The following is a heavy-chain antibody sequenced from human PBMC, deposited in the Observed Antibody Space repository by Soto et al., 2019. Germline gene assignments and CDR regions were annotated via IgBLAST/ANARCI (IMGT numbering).Heavy chain of an antibody. CDR2: ISYDGSNK. V-gene: IGHV3-30-3*01. D-gene: IGHD6-6*01. CDR1: GFTFSSYA. J-gene: IGHJ6*02. CDR3: ARVIAAPPAYYYYGMDV. Sequence: QVQLVESGGGVVQPGRSLRLSCAASGFTFSSYAMHWVRQAPGKGLEWVAVISYDGSNKYYADSVKGRFTISRDNSKNTLYLQMNSLRAEDTAVYYCARVIAAPPAYYYYGMDVWGQGNTVTVSS.